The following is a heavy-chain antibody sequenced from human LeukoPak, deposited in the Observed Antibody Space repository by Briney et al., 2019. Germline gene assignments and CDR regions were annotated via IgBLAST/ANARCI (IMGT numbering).Heavy chain of an antibody. D-gene: IGHD3-10*02. J-gene: IGHJ6*04. CDR3: AELGITMIGGV. CDR1: GFTFSSYG. V-gene: IGHV3-30*18. CDR2: MSYDESFK. Sequence: GGSLRLSCAASGFTFSSYGMHWVRQAPGNGLEWVAVMSYDESFKYYSDSVKGRFTISRDNSKNTLYLQMNSLRAEDTAVYYCAELGITMIGGVWGKGTTVTISS.